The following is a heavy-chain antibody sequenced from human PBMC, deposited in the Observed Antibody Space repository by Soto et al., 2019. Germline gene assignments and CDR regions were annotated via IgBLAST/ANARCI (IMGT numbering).Heavy chain of an antibody. CDR3: ARDRGMANKLKPHY. CDR2: ISYDGSNK. V-gene: IGHV3-30*03. D-gene: IGHD3-16*01. Sequence: GGSLRLSCAASGFTFSNYGMHWVRQAPGKGLEWVAVISYDGSNKYYADSVKGRFTISRDNYKNTLYLQMNSLRAEDTAAYYCARDRGMANKLKPHYWGQGTLVTVS. CDR1: GFTFSNYG. J-gene: IGHJ4*02.